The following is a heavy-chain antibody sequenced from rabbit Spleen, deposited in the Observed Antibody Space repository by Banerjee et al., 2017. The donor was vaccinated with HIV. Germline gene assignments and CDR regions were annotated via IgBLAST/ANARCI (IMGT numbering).Heavy chain of an antibody. J-gene: IGHJ3*01. V-gene: IGHV1S7*01. Sequence: QLVESGGGLVTLGESLKLSCKASGIAFSTYGISWVRQAPGKGLEWIAYIYPEFNTTDYASWVNGRFTISLDNAQSTVDLKMTSLTAADTATYFCARAIVPWLGLTRLDLWGQGTLVTVS. CDR2: IYPEFNTT. CDR3: ARAIVPWLGLTRLDL. CDR1: GIAFSTYG. D-gene: IGHD4-1*01.